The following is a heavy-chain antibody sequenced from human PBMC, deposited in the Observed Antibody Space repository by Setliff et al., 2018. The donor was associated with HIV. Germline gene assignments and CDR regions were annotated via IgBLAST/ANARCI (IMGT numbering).Heavy chain of an antibody. D-gene: IGHD6-19*01. Sequence: PGESLKISCTGSGYSFTSYWIGWVRQMPGKGLEWMGIIYPGDSHTRYSPSFQGQVTISADKSISTAHLQCSSLKASDTAMYYCARSGKAVGSAGLGAFDIRGQGTMVTVSS. CDR2: IYPGDSHT. CDR3: ARSGKAVGSAGLGAFDI. CDR1: GYSFTSYW. J-gene: IGHJ3*02. V-gene: IGHV5-51*01.